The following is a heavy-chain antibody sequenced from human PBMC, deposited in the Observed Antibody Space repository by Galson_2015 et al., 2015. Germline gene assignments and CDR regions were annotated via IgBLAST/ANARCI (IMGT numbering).Heavy chain of an antibody. J-gene: IGHJ6*02. Sequence: SCAASGFTFSNYALSWVRQAPGKGLEWVSGISGSGDITYYADSVKGRFTISRDNSKNTLYLQMSSLRAEDTALYYCAKGFPRYHYAMDVWGQGTTVIVSS. CDR2: ISGSGDIT. CDR1: GFTFSNYA. CDR3: AKGFPRYHYAMDV. V-gene: IGHV3-23*01.